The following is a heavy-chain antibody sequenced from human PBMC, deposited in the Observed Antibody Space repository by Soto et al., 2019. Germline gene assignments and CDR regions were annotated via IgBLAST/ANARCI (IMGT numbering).Heavy chain of an antibody. CDR1: GGSIDRSNYY. Sequence: SSETLCLTCNVSGGSIDRSNYYWGWLRQPPGKGLEWIGTTYYNGNAYYNPSLRSRVSMSVDTSKNQFSLKLISVTAADTAVYYCARHFVAVVIKGWGYWGQGKLVTVS. D-gene: IGHD3-10*01. J-gene: IGHJ4*02. V-gene: IGHV4-39*01. CDR3: ARHFVAVVIKGWGY. CDR2: TYYNGNA.